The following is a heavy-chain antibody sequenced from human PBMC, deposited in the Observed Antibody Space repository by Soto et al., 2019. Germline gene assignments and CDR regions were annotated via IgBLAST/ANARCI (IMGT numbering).Heavy chain of an antibody. J-gene: IGHJ3*02. V-gene: IGHV4-31*11. Sequence: PSETPRVPCAFSGSSISGAVYYPSWIRQHLGKGLERIGYIYFSGSTYYNPSLTSRVTISVDTSKNQFSLKLSSVTAADTAVYYCASKPPITMGAFDIWGQGTMVTVSS. D-gene: IGHD3-10*01. CDR3: ASKPPITMGAFDI. CDR1: GSSISGAVYY. CDR2: IYFSGST.